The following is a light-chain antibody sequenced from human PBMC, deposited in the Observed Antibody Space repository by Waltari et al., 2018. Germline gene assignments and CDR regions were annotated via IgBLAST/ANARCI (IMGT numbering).Light chain of an antibody. CDR1: QSISSY. V-gene: IGKV1-39*01. J-gene: IGKJ5*01. CDR3: QQSYSTPIT. Sequence: DIQKTQSPSSLSASVGDRVTIPCRASQSISSYLNWYQQRPGKAPKLLIYAASSLQSGVPSRFSGSGSGTDFTLTISSLQPEDFATYYCQQSYSTPITFGQGTRLEIK. CDR2: AAS.